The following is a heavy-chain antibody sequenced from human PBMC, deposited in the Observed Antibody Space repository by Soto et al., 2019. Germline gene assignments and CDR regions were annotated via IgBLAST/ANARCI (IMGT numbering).Heavy chain of an antibody. J-gene: IGHJ6*03. CDR2: IIPILGIA. D-gene: IGHD2-2*01. CDR1: GGTFSSYT. V-gene: IGHV1-69*04. Sequence: SVKVSCKASGGTFSSYTISWVRQAPGQGLEWMGRIIPILGIANYAQKFQGRVTITADKSTSTAYMELSSLRSEDTAVYYCARDFCSSTSCYQKYYYYMDVWGKGTTVTVSS. CDR3: ARDFCSSTSCYQKYYYYMDV.